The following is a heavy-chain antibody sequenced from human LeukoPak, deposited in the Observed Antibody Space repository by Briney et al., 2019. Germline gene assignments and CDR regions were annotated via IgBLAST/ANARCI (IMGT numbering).Heavy chain of an antibody. Sequence: GGSLRLSCAASGFTVSSTYMSWVRQAPGQGLEWVSLLYSSGITFYAESVQGRFTISRDNSKNTLYLQMNSLRAEDTAIYYCARDSSSFPNYFDFCGQGTLVTVSS. CDR1: GFTVSSTY. CDR3: ARDSSSFPNYFDF. CDR2: LYSSGIT. J-gene: IGHJ4*02. D-gene: IGHD3-3*02. V-gene: IGHV3-53*01.